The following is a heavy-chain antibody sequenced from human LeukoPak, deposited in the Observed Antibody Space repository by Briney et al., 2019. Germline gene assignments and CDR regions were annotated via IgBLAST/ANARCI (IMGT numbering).Heavy chain of an antibody. CDR2: IYTSGST. J-gene: IGHJ4*02. CDR1: GNSISSGDNY. Sequence: SETLSLACTVSGNSISSGDNYWYWIRQPAGKGLEWIGHIYTSGSTNYNPSLKSRVTISVDTSKNQFSLKLTSVTAADTAVYYCTKGRGIWGQGTLVTVSS. V-gene: IGHV4-61*09. CDR3: TKGRGI. D-gene: IGHD3-10*01.